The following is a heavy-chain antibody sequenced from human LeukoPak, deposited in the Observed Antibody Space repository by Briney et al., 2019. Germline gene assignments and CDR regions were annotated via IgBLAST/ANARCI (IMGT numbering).Heavy chain of an antibody. V-gene: IGHV3-49*04. CDR2: IRRKAYGGTT. Sequence: PGGSLRLSCTGSGFTFGDYGMSWVRQAPGKGLEWVGFIRRKAYGGTTEYAASVKGRFTSSRDDSKSIAYLQMNSLKTEDTAVYYCTRPRYCSGGSCYFDYWGQGTLVTVSS. CDR1: GFTFGDYG. J-gene: IGHJ4*02. D-gene: IGHD2-15*01. CDR3: TRPRYCSGGSCYFDY.